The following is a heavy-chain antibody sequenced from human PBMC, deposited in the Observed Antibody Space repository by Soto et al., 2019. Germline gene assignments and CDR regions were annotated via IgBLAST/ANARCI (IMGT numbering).Heavy chain of an antibody. Sequence: QVQLVQSGAEVKKPGASVKVSCKASGYTFTSYDINWVRQATGQGLEWIGWMNPNSGNTGYEQKFQSRVTMTSNTSISTAYMELSSLRSDDTAVYYCARRCSGSVIAFDIWGPGTMVTVSS. CDR2: MNPNSGNT. D-gene: IGHD3-10*02. V-gene: IGHV1-8*01. CDR1: GYTFTSYD. J-gene: IGHJ3*02. CDR3: ARRCSGSVIAFDI.